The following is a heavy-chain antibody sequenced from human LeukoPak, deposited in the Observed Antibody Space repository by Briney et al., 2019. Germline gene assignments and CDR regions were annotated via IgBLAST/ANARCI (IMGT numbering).Heavy chain of an antibody. J-gene: IGHJ6*04. Sequence: SETLSLSCTVSGGSISSYYWSWIRQPPGKGLEWIGYIYYSGSTNYNPSLKSRVTISVDTSRNQVSLKLTSVTAADTAVYYCARKDGDGWGRGTTVTISS. V-gene: IGHV4-59*01. CDR2: IYYSGST. D-gene: IGHD2-15*01. CDR1: GGSISSYY. CDR3: ARKDGDG.